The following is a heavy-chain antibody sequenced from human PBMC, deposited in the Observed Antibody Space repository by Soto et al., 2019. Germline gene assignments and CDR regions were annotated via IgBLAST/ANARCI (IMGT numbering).Heavy chain of an antibody. Sequence: PGGSLRLSCAASGFTFRSYWMGWVRQVPGKGLEWVANIKQDGSEKNYVDSVKGRFTISRDNSKNTLYLQMNSLRAEDTAVYYCARVTYYYDSSGSWAYDAFDIWGQGTMVTVSS. CDR1: GFTFRSYW. V-gene: IGHV3-7*02. J-gene: IGHJ3*02. D-gene: IGHD3-22*01. CDR2: IKQDGSEK. CDR3: ARVTYYYDSSGSWAYDAFDI.